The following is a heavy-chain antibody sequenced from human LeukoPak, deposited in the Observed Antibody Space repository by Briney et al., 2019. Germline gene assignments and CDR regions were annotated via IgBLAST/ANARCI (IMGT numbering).Heavy chain of an antibody. CDR1: GFIFSSYD. D-gene: IGHD2-8*02. V-gene: IGHV3-23*01. CDR3: ANPAPGVVYLY. J-gene: IGHJ4*02. Sequence: QPGGSLILSCASSGFIFSSYDMRLVRPAPREGLEGASGIRNYGGSKYYADSVKGRFTISRDNSKNTLYLQMNSLRAEDTAVYYCANPAPGVVYLYWGQGTLVTVSS. CDR2: IRNYGGSK.